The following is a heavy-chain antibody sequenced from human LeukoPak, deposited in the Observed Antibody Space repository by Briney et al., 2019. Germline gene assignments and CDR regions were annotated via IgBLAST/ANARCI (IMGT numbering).Heavy chain of an antibody. CDR3: EGHKYYNFWGSFNWFDP. Sequence: IPSETLSLTCFVSGASIINNNYYWAWLRQPPGKGLEWIGSIYHGGSTSYNPYLKSRVTMSVDTSKSHFTLKLNSVTAADTAVYSCEGHKYYNFWGSFNWFDPWGQGTLVIVS. J-gene: IGHJ5*02. CDR1: GASIINNNYY. CDR2: IYHGGST. V-gene: IGHV4-39*01. D-gene: IGHD3-3*01.